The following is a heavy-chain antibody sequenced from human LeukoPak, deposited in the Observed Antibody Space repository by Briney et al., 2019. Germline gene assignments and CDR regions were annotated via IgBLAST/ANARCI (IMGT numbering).Heavy chain of an antibody. D-gene: IGHD6-13*01. Sequence: ASVKVSCKASGYTFTGYYIHWVRQAPGQGLEWMGWVNPNSGGTNYAQKFQGRVTMTRDTSISTAYMELRSLRSDDTAVYYCARDEIIAVAGTATFDYWGQGTLVTVSS. CDR1: GYTFTGYY. CDR3: ARDEIIAVAGTATFDY. CDR2: VNPNSGGT. J-gene: IGHJ4*02. V-gene: IGHV1-2*02.